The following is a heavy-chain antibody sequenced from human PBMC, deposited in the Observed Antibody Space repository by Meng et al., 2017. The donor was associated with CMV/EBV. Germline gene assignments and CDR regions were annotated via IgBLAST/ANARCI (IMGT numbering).Heavy chain of an antibody. V-gene: IGHV4-39*07. D-gene: IGHD3-3*01. CDR1: GGSISSSSYY. Sequence: PQLQESGPGLVKPSETLSLTCTGSGGSISSSSYYWGWIRQPPGKGLEWIGSIYYSGSTYYNPSLKSRVTISVDTSKNQFSLKLSSVTAADTAVYYCASRITIFGVVTAFDPWGQGTLVTVSS. CDR2: IYYSGST. CDR3: ASRITIFGVVTAFDP. J-gene: IGHJ5*02.